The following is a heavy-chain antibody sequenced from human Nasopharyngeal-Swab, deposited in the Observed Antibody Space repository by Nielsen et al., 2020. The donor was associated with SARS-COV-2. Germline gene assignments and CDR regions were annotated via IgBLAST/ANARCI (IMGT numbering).Heavy chain of an antibody. CDR3: ASTPSGYSSIWPFAY. Sequence: ASVKVSCKASGYTFTGYYMHWVRQAPGQGLEWMGWINPNSGGTNYAQKFQGRVTMTRDTSISTAYMELSRLRSADTAVYYCASTPSGYSSIWPFAYWGQGTLSPSPQ. J-gene: IGHJ4*02. CDR1: GYTFTGYY. V-gene: IGHV1-2*02. CDR2: INPNSGGT. D-gene: IGHD6-13*01.